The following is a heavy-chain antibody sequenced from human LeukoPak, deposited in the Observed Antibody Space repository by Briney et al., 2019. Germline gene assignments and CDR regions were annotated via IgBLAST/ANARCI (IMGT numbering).Heavy chain of an antibody. Sequence: ASVKVSCKASGYTFTCYYMHWGRQAPGQGLEWMGWINPNSGGTNYAQKFQGRVTMTRDTSISTAYMELSRLRSDDTAVYYCARDSFQLRYSGYDFVDYWGQGTLVTVSS. CDR1: GYTFTCYY. CDR2: INPNSGGT. CDR3: ARDSFQLRYSGYDFVDY. D-gene: IGHD5-12*01. J-gene: IGHJ4*02. V-gene: IGHV1-2*02.